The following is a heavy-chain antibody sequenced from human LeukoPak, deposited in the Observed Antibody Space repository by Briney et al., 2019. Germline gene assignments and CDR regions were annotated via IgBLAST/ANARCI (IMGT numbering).Heavy chain of an antibody. CDR1: GYTFTGYY. CDR3: ARVMYYYDSSGYYFLDAFDI. J-gene: IGHJ3*02. V-gene: IGHV1-2*02. CDR2: INPNSGGT. Sequence: ASVKVSCKASGYTFTGYYMHWVRQAPGQGLEWMGWINPNSGGTNYAQKFQGRVTMTRDTSISTAYMELSRLRSDDTAVYYCARVMYYYDSSGYYFLDAFDIWGQGTMVTVSS. D-gene: IGHD3-22*01.